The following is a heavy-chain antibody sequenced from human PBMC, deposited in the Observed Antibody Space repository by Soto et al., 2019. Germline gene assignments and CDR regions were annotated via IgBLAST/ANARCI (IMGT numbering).Heavy chain of an antibody. CDR2: IYSSGSI. CDR1: GVSVNNND. V-gene: IGHV3-53*01. Sequence: PGGSLRLSCATTGVSVNNNDMSWVRQAPGKGLEWVSLIYSSGSIKYADSVKGRFTISRDNTKNIVYLQMNSLSADDSAVYYCARRALSGEAYCWGQGTRVTVSS. J-gene: IGHJ1*01. D-gene: IGHD2-15*01. CDR3: ARRALSGEAYC.